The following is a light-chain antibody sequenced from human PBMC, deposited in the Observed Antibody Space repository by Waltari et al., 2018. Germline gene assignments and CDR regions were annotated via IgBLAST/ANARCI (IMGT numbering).Light chain of an antibody. V-gene: IGKV3-15*01. CDR1: RSISST. CDR2: DAS. J-gene: IGKJ4*01. CDR3: QQYYNWPRLT. Sequence: EIVMTQSPATLSVSPGERATLSCRASRSISSTLAWYQQKPGQAPRLLIYDASTRATGIPARFSGSGSGTEFTLTISSLQSEDFAVYYCQQYYNWPRLTFGGGTKVEIK.